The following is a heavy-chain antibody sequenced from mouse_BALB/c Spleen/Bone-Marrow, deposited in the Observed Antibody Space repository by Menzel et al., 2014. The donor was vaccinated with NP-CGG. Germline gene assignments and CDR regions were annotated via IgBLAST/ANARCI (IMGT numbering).Heavy chain of an antibody. CDR3: AREGDGSYWYFDV. V-gene: IGHV4-1*02. J-gene: IGHJ1*01. D-gene: IGHD2-3*01. CDR1: GFDFSRYW. CDR2: INPDSSTI. Sequence: DVKLVESGGGLVQPGGSLKLSCAASGFDFSRYWMIWVRQAPGKGLEWIGEINPDSSTINYTPSLKDKFIISRDNAKNTLYLQMSKVRSEDTALYYCAREGDGSYWYFDVWGAGTTVTVSS.